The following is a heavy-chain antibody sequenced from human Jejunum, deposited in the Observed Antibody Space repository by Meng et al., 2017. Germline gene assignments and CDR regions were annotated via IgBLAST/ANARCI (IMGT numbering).Heavy chain of an antibody. CDR3: AREGPGWLYPPEY. D-gene: IGHD3-9*01. J-gene: IGHJ4*02. CDR1: GYSITSGYY. CDR2: IFHSGIM. Sequence: SETLSLTCSVSGYSITSGYYWGWFRQPPGKGLEWIGTIFHSGIMYYNPSLQSRVSISVDTSNNQFSLKLNFVTAADTAVYYCAREGPGWLYPPEYWGQGMLVTVSS. V-gene: IGHV4-38-2*02.